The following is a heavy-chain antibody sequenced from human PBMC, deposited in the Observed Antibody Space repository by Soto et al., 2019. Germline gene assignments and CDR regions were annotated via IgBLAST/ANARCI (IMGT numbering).Heavy chain of an antibody. CDR2: INPTSGAT. D-gene: IGHD3-10*01. V-gene: IGHV1-2*02. CDR3: ARAKSIRPYFYNMDV. CDR1: GYSFTAFY. J-gene: IGHJ6*03. Sequence: QVQLVQSGAEVEKPGASVKVSCKAAGYSFTAFYIHWVRQARGQGFEWLGWINPTSGATYYSQKFRARVTLTRDTSISPAYMELTGLSSDDTAVYYCARAKSIRPYFYNMDVWGQGTTVTVSS.